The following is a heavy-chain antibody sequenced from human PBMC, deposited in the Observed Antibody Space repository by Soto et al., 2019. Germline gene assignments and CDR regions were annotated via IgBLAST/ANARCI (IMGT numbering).Heavy chain of an antibody. V-gene: IGHV3-30-3*01. J-gene: IGHJ4*02. D-gene: IGHD3-3*01. CDR3: ARALDFWSAYFDY. Sequence: VAILSYDEIYKYYADSVKGRFTISRDNSKNTLYLQMNSLRTEDTAVYYCARALDFWSAYFDYWGQGSLVTVSS. CDR2: LSYDEIYK.